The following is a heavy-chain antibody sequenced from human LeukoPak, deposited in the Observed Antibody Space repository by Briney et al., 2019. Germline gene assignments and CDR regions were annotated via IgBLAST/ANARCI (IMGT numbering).Heavy chain of an antibody. V-gene: IGHV1-2*02. Sequence: GASVKVSCKASVYIFTGDYVHWVRQAPGQGLEWLGWINPKSGETNYAQKFQGRVTMTRDTSMTTVYMELSSLRSEDTAVYYCARDKGAAGSDYWGQGTLVTVSS. CDR2: INPKSGET. D-gene: IGHD6-13*01. J-gene: IGHJ4*02. CDR3: ARDKGAAGSDY. CDR1: VYIFTGDY.